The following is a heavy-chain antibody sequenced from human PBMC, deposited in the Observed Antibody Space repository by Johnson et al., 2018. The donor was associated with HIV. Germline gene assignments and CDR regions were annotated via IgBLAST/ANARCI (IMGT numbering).Heavy chain of an antibody. V-gene: IGHV3-20*04. CDR2: ITWNSGSI. D-gene: IGHD4-23*01. CDR1: GFTFDDYG. Sequence: VQLVESGGGVVRPGRSLRLSCAASGFTFDDYGMNWVRQAPGKGPEWVSGITWNSGSIGYADSVKGRFTISRDNSKNTLYLQMNSLRAEDTAVYYCAKDPPLATVVTPALWGQGTMVTVSS. J-gene: IGHJ3*01. CDR3: AKDPPLATVVTPAL.